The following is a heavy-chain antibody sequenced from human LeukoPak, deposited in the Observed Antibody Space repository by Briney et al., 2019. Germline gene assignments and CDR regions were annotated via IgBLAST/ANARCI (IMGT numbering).Heavy chain of an antibody. D-gene: IGHD3-9*01. J-gene: IGHJ4*02. CDR2: IRQDGNEK. V-gene: IGHV3-7*03. Sequence: GGSLRLSCAASGFTFSNAWMSWVRQAPGKGLEWVANIRQDGNEKYYVGSVRGRFTISRDNAKNSLYLQMNSLRAEDTAVYSCARHYDILTGTFPYYWGQGTLVTVSS. CDR1: GFTFSNAW. CDR3: ARHYDILTGTFPYY.